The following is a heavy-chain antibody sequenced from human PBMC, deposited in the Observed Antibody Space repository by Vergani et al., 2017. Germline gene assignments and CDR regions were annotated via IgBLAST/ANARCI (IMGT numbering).Heavy chain of an antibody. CDR1: GYTFTGYY. J-gene: IGHJ4*02. V-gene: IGHV1-2*02. CDR3: AGSLLTLRRRRGSSAVGY. Sequence: QVQLVQSGAEVKKPGASVKVSCKASGYTFTGYYMHWVRQAPGQGLEWMGWINPNSGGTNYAQKFQGRVTMTRDTSISTAYMELSRMRSDDTAVYYCAGSLLTLRRRRGSSAVGYWGQGTLVTVSS. CDR2: INPNSGGT. D-gene: IGHD2-2*01.